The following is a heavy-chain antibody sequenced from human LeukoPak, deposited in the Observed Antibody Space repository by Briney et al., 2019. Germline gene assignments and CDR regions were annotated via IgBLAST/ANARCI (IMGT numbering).Heavy chain of an antibody. J-gene: IGHJ6*02. Sequence: KPSETLSLTCTVSGGSISSYYWSWIRQPPGKGLEWIGYIYYSGSTNYNPSLKSRVTISVDTSKNQFSLKLSSVTAADTAVHYCARVNVPQSHRPVWSTARYSYGMDVWGQGTTVTVSS. V-gene: IGHV4-59*01. CDR1: GGSISSYY. CDR3: ARVNVPQSHRPVWSTARYSYGMDV. CDR2: IYYSGST. D-gene: IGHD3-10*01.